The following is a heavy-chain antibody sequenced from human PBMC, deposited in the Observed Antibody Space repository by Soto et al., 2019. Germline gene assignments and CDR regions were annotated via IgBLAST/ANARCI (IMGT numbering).Heavy chain of an antibody. CDR1: GFTFSSYA. CDR3: ARDVSGIVPTYYFDY. D-gene: IGHD2-2*01. V-gene: IGHV3-30-3*01. J-gene: IGHJ4*02. Sequence: GGSLRLSCAASGFTFSSYAMHWVRQAPGKGLEWVAVISYDGSNKYYADSVKGRFTISRDNSKNTLYLQMNSLRAEDTAVYYCARDVSGIVPTYYFDYWGQGTLVTVSS. CDR2: ISYDGSNK.